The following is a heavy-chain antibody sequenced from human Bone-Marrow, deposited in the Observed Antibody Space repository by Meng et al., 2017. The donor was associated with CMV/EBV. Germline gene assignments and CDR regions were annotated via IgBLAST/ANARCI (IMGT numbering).Heavy chain of an antibody. Sequence: SETLSLTCTVSGGSISSYYWSWIRQPPGKGLEWIGYIYYSGSTNYNPSLKSRVTISVDTSKNQFSLRLTSVTAADTAVYYCARGGGSADYWGQGTLVTVSS. J-gene: IGHJ4*02. CDR3: ARGGGSADY. CDR2: IYYSGST. V-gene: IGHV4-59*01. D-gene: IGHD2-15*01. CDR1: GGSISSYY.